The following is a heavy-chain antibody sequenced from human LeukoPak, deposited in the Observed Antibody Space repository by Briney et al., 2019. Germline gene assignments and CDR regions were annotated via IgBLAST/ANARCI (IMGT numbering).Heavy chain of an antibody. D-gene: IGHD6-13*01. J-gene: IGHJ1*01. CDR3: ARAGITTTGPLFQH. CDR1: GFTFSSYS. V-gene: IGHV3-48*01. Sequence: GGSLRLSCAASGFTFSSYSMNWVRQAPGKGLEWVSYISSSSSTIYYADSVKGRFTISRDNAKSSLYLQMNSLRAEDTAVYYCARAGITTTGPLFQHWGQGTLVTVSS. CDR2: ISSSSSTI.